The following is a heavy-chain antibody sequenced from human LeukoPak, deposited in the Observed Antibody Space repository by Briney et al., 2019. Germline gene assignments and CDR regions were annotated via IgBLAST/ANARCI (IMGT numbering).Heavy chain of an antibody. Sequence: AGGSLRLSCAASGFTFSSYAMSWVRQAPGKGLEWVSAISGSGGSTYYADSVKGRFTISRDNSKNTLYLQMNSLRAEDTAVYYCAKGWITIFGVVIGAFDIWGQGTMVTVSS. D-gene: IGHD3-3*01. V-gene: IGHV3-23*01. CDR3: AKGWITIFGVVIGAFDI. J-gene: IGHJ3*02. CDR1: GFTFSSYA. CDR2: ISGSGGST.